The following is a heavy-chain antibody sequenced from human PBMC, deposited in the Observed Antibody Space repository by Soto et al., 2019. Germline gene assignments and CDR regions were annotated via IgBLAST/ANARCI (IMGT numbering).Heavy chain of an antibody. V-gene: IGHV4-39*01. CDR1: GGSISSSSYY. CDR3: AFMIVLAIYGMDV. J-gene: IGHJ6*02. D-gene: IGHD3-22*01. Sequence: SETMSLTCTVSGGSISSSSYYWGWLRQPPGKGLEWFGWIYYSRRTYHNPTHKSRVTISVDTSKNQFSLKLSSVTGADTAVYYCAFMIVLAIYGMDVWGQGTTVTVSS. CDR2: IYYSRRT.